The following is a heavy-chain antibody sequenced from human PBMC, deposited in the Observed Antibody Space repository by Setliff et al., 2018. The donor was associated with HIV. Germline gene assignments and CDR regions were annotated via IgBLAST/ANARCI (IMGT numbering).Heavy chain of an antibody. D-gene: IGHD3-22*01. CDR1: GGTFTKYG. Sequence: ASVKVSCKASGGTFTKYGISWVRQAPGQGLEWMGWISTYNGNTNYAQKLQGRVTMTTDTSTSTAYMELRSLRSDDTAVYFCATVNTVGYYDSPGAFDIWGQGTMVTVSS. CDR2: ISTYNGNT. J-gene: IGHJ3*02. CDR3: ATVNTVGYYDSPGAFDI. V-gene: IGHV1-18*01.